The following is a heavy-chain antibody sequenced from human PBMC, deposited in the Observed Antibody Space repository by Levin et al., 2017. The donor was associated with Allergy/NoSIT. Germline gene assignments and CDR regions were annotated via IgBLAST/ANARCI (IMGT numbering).Heavy chain of an antibody. J-gene: IGHJ5*02. D-gene: IGHD2-15*01. Sequence: PSETLSLTCAVSGYSISSGYYWGWIRQPPGKGLEWIGSIYHSGSTYYNPSLKSRVTISVDTSKNQFSLKLSSVTAADTAVYYCARATAGVAATPFPSWGQGTLVTVSS. CDR3: ARATAGVAATPFPS. CDR2: IYHSGST. V-gene: IGHV4-38-2*01. CDR1: GYSISSGYY.